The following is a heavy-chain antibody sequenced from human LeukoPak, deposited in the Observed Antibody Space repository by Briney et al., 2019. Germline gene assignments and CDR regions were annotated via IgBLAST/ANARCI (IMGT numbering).Heavy chain of an antibody. CDR1: GYSIRSGYY. Sequence: SETLSLTCAVSGYSIRSGYYWGWIRQPPGKGLEWIGSIYHSGSTYYNPSLKSRVTISVDTSKNQFSMKLSSVTAADTDVYYCARTAVAGTEAVDYWGQGTLVTVSS. J-gene: IGHJ4*02. CDR2: IYHSGST. D-gene: IGHD6-19*01. V-gene: IGHV4-38-2*01. CDR3: ARTAVAGTEAVDY.